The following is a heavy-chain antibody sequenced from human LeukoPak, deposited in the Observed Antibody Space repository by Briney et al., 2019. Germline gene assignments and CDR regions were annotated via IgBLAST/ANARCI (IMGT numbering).Heavy chain of an antibody. Sequence: GGSLRLSCAASGYIFSNYGMHWVRQAPGKGLEWVAVIWYDERKTLYADSVKGRFTISRDKSTNTLYLQMNSLRVEDTAVYYCARAERQEWFNPWGQGTLVTVSS. J-gene: IGHJ5*02. CDR2: IWYDERKT. V-gene: IGHV3-33*01. CDR3: ARAERQEWFNP. CDR1: GYIFSNYG.